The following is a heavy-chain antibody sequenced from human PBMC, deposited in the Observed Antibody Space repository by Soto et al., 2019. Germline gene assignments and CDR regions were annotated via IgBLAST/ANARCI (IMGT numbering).Heavy chain of an antibody. CDR2: ITSSSSYI. Sequence: EVQLVESGGGLVQPGGSLRLSCAVSGFTFSIYSMNWVRQAPVKGLEWVSSITSSSSYIYYADSVKGRFTISRDNAKNSLYLQMNSLRAEDTAMYYCARAWNVDTAMDAYYYYGMDVWGQGTTVTVSS. CDR1: GFTFSIYS. CDR3: ARAWNVDTAMDAYYYYGMDV. D-gene: IGHD5-18*01. V-gene: IGHV3-21*01. J-gene: IGHJ6*02.